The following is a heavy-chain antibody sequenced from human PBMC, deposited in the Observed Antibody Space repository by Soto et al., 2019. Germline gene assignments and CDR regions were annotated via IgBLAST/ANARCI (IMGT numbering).Heavy chain of an antibody. J-gene: IGHJ4*02. V-gene: IGHV3-30-3*01. Sequence: GSLRLSCAASGFTFSSYAMHWVRQAPVKGLEWVAVISYDGSNKYYADSVKGRFTISRDNSKNTLYLQMNSLRAEDTAVYYCARVRELTGDYFDYWGQGTLVTVSS. CDR3: ARVRELTGDYFDY. D-gene: IGHD1-7*01. CDR1: GFTFSSYA. CDR2: ISYDGSNK.